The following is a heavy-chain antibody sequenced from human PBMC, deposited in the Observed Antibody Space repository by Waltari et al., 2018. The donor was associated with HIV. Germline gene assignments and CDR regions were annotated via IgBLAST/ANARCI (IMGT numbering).Heavy chain of an antibody. V-gene: IGHV4-39*07. CDR3: LRATIFGIVISAFDL. CDR2: VFYNVDT. CDR1: GGSNTSHSSY. J-gene: IGHJ3*01. D-gene: IGHD3-3*01. Sequence: QLQLHESGPGLVKAPETLSLTCTVSGGSNTSHSSYWGWLRQPPGKGLEWIGNVFYNVDTFYNTSLKSRVTISVDTSKNQLSLRLNSVTAADTAVYYCLRATIFGIVISAFDLWGQGTMVTVSS.